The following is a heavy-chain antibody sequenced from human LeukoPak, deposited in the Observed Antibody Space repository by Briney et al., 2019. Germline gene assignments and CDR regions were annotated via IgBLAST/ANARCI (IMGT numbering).Heavy chain of an antibody. CDR1: GFTFSTYW. Sequence: GGSLRLSCGASGFTFSTYWMSWVRQAPGKGLEWVANIKQDGSEKYYVDSVKGRFTISRDNAKNSLYLQMNSLRAEDTAVYYCAREVSGVDAFDIWGQGTMVTVSS. CDR3: AREVSGVDAFDI. CDR2: IKQDGSEK. V-gene: IGHV3-7*01. J-gene: IGHJ3*02. D-gene: IGHD2-21*01.